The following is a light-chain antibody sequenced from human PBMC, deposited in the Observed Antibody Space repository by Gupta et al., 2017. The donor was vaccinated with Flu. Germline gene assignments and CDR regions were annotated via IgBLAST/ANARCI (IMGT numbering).Light chain of an antibody. CDR2: GAS. Sequence: EIVLTQSPGTLSLSPGERATLSCRASQSISRSYLAWYQQKPGQAPRLLIFGASSRATGIPDRFSGSGSGTDFTLTISRLEPEDFAVYYCQQYGSSPFTFGPGIKVDIK. V-gene: IGKV3-20*01. CDR1: QSISRSY. CDR3: QQYGSSPFT. J-gene: IGKJ3*01.